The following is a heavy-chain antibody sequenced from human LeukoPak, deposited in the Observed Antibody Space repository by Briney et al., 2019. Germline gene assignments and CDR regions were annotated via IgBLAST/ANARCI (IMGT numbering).Heavy chain of an antibody. CDR2: INHSGST. V-gene: IGHV4-39*07. CDR3: ARLSWYGGYFDY. J-gene: IGHJ4*02. CDR1: GGSISSSSYY. Sequence: KPSETLSLTCTVSGGSISSSSYYWGWIRQPPGKGLEWIGEINHSGSTNYNPSLKSRVTISVDTSKNQFSLKLSSVTAADTAVYYCARLSWYGGYFDYWGQGTLVTVSS. D-gene: IGHD6-13*01.